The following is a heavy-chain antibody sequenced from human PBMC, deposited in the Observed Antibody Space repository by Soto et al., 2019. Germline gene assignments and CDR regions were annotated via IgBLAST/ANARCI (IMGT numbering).Heavy chain of an antibody. D-gene: IGHD1-26*01. CDR3: ARHDGSYYMSGDY. CDR1: GFSVSSNY. Sequence: EVQLVGSGGMLVQPGGSLRLSCAASGFSVSSNYMSWVRQAPGKGLEWVSVIYSGGGTGYADSVKGRFSISRDSSKNTLYLQMNSLRAEDTAVYYCARHDGSYYMSGDYWGQGTLVTVSS. J-gene: IGHJ4*02. CDR2: IYSGGGT. V-gene: IGHV3-66*04.